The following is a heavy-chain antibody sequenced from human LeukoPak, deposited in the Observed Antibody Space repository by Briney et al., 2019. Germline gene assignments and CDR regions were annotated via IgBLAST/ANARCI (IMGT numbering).Heavy chain of an antibody. D-gene: IGHD2-15*01. CDR1: GGSFSGYY. V-gene: IGHV4-34*01. J-gene: IGHJ3*02. CDR3: ARGRYCSADICSGGDAFDI. CDR2: INHSGST. Sequence: PSETLSLTCAVYGGSFSGYYWSWIHQPPGKGLEWIGEINHSGSTNYNPSLKSRVTISVDTSKNQFSLKLSSVTAADTAVYYCARGRYCSADICSGGDAFDIWGQGTMVSVSS.